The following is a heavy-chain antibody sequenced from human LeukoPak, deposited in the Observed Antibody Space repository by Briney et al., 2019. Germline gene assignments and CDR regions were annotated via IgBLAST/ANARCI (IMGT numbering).Heavy chain of an antibody. J-gene: IGHJ5*02. V-gene: IGHV1-69*05. CDR1: GGTFSSYA. Sequence: SVKVSCRASGGTFSSYAISWVRQAPGQGLEWMGRIIPIFGTANYAQKFQGRVTITTDESTSTAYMELSSLRSEDTAVYYCANCSGSYYNVGWFDPWGQGTLVTVSS. D-gene: IGHD3-10*02. CDR2: IIPIFGTA. CDR3: ANCSGSYYNVGWFDP.